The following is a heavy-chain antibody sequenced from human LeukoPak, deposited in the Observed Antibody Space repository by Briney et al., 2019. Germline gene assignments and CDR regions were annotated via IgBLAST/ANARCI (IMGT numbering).Heavy chain of an antibody. J-gene: IGHJ5*02. D-gene: IGHD4-17*01. V-gene: IGHV4-38-2*02. CDR2: IYHSGRT. CDR1: GYSISSGYY. Sequence: SETLSLTCTVSGYSISSGYYWGWIRQPPGKGLERIGSIYHSGRTFYNPSLKSRVTISVDTSKNQFSLKLTSVTAADTAVYYCATLPGGVTTPNPSWGQGTLVTVSS. CDR3: ATLPGGVTTPNPS.